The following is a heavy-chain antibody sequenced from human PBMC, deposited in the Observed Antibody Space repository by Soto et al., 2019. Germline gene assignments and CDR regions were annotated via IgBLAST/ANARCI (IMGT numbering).Heavy chain of an antibody. Sequence: SETLSLTCTVSGGSISSGDYYWSWVRQPPGKGLEWIGYIYYSGSTYYNPSLKSRVTISVDTSKNQFSLKLSSVTAADTAVYYFARARGYSTADYWGQGTLVTVSS. CDR3: ARARGYSTADY. J-gene: IGHJ4*02. V-gene: IGHV4-30-4*01. D-gene: IGHD5-12*01. CDR2: IYYSGST. CDR1: GGSISSGDYY.